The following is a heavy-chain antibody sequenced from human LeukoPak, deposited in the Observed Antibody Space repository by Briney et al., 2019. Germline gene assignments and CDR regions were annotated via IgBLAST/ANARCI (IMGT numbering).Heavy chain of an antibody. CDR1: GGSISSGDYY. J-gene: IGHJ3*02. CDR2: IYYSGST. Sequence: SETLSLTCTVSGGSISSGDYYWSWIRQPPGKGLEWIGYIYYSGSTNYNPSLKSRVTISVDTSKNQFSLKLSSVTAADTAVYYRARPQVAARDDAFDIWGQGTMVTVSS. D-gene: IGHD6-6*01. CDR3: ARPQVAARDDAFDI. V-gene: IGHV4-61*08.